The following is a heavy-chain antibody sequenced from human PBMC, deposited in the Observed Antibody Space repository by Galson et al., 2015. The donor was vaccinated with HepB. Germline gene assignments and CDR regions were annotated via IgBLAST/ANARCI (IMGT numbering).Heavy chain of an antibody. Sequence: SLRLSCAASGFTFSSYAMSWVRQAPGKGLEWVSAISGSGGSTYYADSVKGRFTISRDNSKNTLYLQMNSLRAEDTAVYYCAKDLIVVVIAIGAFDIWGQGTMVTVSS. CDR2: ISGSGGST. D-gene: IGHD2-21*01. CDR1: GFTFSSYA. V-gene: IGHV3-23*01. CDR3: AKDLIVVVIAIGAFDI. J-gene: IGHJ3*02.